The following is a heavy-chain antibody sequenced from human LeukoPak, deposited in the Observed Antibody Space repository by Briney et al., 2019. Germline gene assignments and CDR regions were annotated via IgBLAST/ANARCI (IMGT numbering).Heavy chain of an antibody. V-gene: IGHV4-38-2*02. CDR2: IYHSGST. J-gene: IGHJ4*02. Sequence: SETLSLTCTVSGYSISSGYYWGWIRQPPGKGLEWIGSIYHSGSTYYNPSLKSRVTISVDTSKNQFSLKLSSVTAADTAVYYCARGGGWLQFRNYFDYWGQGTLVTVSS. CDR1: GYSISSGYY. D-gene: IGHD5-24*01. CDR3: ARGGGWLQFRNYFDY.